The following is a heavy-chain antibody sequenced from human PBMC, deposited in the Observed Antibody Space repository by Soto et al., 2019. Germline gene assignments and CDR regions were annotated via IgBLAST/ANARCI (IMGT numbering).Heavy chain of an antibody. V-gene: IGHV4-4*07. D-gene: IGHD4-4*01. CDR2: IYTSGST. CDR1: GGSISSYY. J-gene: IGHJ4*02. CDR3: ARGGTVTTSKRVPFDY. Sequence: TSETLSLTCTVSGGSISSYYWSWIRQPAGKGLEWIGRIYTSGSTNYNPSLKSRVTMSVDTSKNQFSLKLSSVTAADTAVYYCARGGTVTTSKRVPFDYWGQGTLVTVSS.